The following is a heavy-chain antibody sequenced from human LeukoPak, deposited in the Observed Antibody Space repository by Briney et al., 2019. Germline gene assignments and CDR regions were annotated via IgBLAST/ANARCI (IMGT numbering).Heavy chain of an antibody. J-gene: IGHJ6*03. CDR3: ARRASWKYYYHYMDV. V-gene: IGHV4-38-2*01. Sequence: SETLSLTCAVSGYSISSGYYWGWIRQPPGKGLEWIGTIYYSGSTYYNPSLKSRVTISVDTSKNQFSLKLSSVTAADTAVYYCARRASWKYYYHYMDVWGKGTTVTVSS. D-gene: IGHD2-2*01. CDR1: GYSISSGYY. CDR2: IYYSGST.